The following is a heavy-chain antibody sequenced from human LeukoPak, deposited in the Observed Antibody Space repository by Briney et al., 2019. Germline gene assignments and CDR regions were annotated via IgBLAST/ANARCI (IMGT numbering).Heavy chain of an antibody. D-gene: IGHD3-10*01. CDR3: AKYFASGSYYKLPH. CDR2: ISGSGAYT. V-gene: IGHV3-23*01. Sequence: GGSLGLSCAASGFTFSSYAMSWVRQAPGKGLEWVSTISGSGAYTYYAASVKGRFTISRDNSKNTLYLQMNSLRAEDTAVYYCAKYFASGSYYKLPHWGQGTLVTVSP. CDR1: GFTFSSYA. J-gene: IGHJ1*01.